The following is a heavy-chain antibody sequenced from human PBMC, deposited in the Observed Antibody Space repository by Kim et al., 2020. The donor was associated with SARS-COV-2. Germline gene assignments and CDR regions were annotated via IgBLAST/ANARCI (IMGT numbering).Heavy chain of an antibody. J-gene: IGHJ6*02. Sequence: SETLSLTCTVSGGSITKIYWSWIRQTPGKGLEWIGFIYYSGYTKYNPSLKSRVTISVDMEMNQLSLTFSSVTAADTAVYYCARVPSLGYEAYDYGMDVWGRGTTVIVSS. V-gene: IGHV4-59*01. CDR1: GGSITKIY. CDR2: IYYSGYT. CDR3: ARVPSLGYEAYDYGMDV. D-gene: IGHD2-15*01.